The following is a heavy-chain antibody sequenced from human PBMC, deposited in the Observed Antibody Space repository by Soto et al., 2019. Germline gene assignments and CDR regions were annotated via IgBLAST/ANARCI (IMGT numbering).Heavy chain of an antibody. CDR2: INHSGST. CDR1: GGSFNGYY. CDR3: ARALGP. J-gene: IGHJ4*02. Sequence: QVQLQQWGAGLWKPAETLSLTGAVYGGSFNGYYWSWIRQPPGKGLEWIGEINHSGSTNYNPSLKSRVTISVDTSKNQFSLKLSSVTAADTAVYYCARALGPWGQGTLVTVSS. D-gene: IGHD7-27*01. V-gene: IGHV4-34*01.